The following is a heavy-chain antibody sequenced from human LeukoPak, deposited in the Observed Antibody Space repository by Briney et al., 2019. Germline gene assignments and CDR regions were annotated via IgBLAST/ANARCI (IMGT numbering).Heavy chain of an antibody. CDR3: AKGHFASSSFFDY. J-gene: IGHJ4*02. D-gene: IGHD6-6*01. CDR2: ISGSGDAT. Sequence: PGGSLRLSCAASKFNFAMSWVRQTADKRLEWVSAISGSGDATFYTDSVKGRFTISRYNSKNKLYLQMNNLRVEDTAVYYCAKGHFASSSFFDYWGQGTLVTVSS. V-gene: IGHV3-23*01. CDR1: KFNFA.